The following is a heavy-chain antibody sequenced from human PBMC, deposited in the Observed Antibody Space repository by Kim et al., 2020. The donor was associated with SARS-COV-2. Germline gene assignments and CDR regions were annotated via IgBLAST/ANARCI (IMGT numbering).Heavy chain of an antibody. V-gene: IGHV3-9*01. CDR2: ISWNSGSI. Sequence: GGSLRLSCAASGFTFDDYSIHWVRQSPGKCLEWVSGISWNSGSIGYADSVKGRFTISRDNAKNSLYLQMNSLRAEDTALYYCAKDGLGSRPTRGWFDPWGQGTLVTVSS. D-gene: IGHD1-26*01. J-gene: IGHJ5*02. CDR1: GFTFDDYS. CDR3: AKDGLGSRPTRGWFDP.